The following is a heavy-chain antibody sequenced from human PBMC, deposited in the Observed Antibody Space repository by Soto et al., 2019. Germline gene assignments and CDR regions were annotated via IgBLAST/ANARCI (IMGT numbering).Heavy chain of an antibody. Sequence: GGSLGLSCAASGFTFSSHWMHWVRQAPGKGLVWVSRINSDGSSTSYADSVKGRFTISRDNAKNTLYLQMNSLRAEDTAVYYCARAGPPKAKGLLWFGELIYGMDVWGQGTTVTGSS. CDR3: ARAGPPKAKGLLWFGELIYGMDV. D-gene: IGHD3-10*01. CDR1: GFTFSSHW. J-gene: IGHJ6*02. CDR2: INSDGSST. V-gene: IGHV3-74*01.